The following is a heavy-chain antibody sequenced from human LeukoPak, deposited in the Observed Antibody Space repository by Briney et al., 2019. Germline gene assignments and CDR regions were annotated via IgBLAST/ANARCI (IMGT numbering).Heavy chain of an antibody. J-gene: IGHJ4*02. CDR3: ARAMGAVVPAAIGY. Sequence: SGTLSLTCAVYGGSFSGYYWSWIRQPPGKGLEWIGEINHSGSTNYNPSLKSRVTISVDTSKNQFSLKLSSVTAADTAVYYCARAMGAVVPAAIGYWGQGTLVTVSS. D-gene: IGHD2-2*02. CDR2: INHSGST. V-gene: IGHV4-34*01. CDR1: GGSFSGYY.